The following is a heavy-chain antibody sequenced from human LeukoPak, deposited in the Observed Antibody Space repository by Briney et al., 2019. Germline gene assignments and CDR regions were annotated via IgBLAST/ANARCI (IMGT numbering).Heavy chain of an antibody. CDR2: TRNKANSYTT. J-gene: IGHJ4*02. Sequence: GGSLRLSCAASGFTFSDHYMDWVRQAPGKGLEWVGRTRNKANSYTTEYAASVKGRFTISRDDSKNSLYLQMNSLKTEDTAVYYCARTGSSWPYYFDYWGQGTLVTVSS. D-gene: IGHD6-13*01. CDR1: GFTFSDHY. CDR3: ARTGSSWPYYFDY. V-gene: IGHV3-72*01.